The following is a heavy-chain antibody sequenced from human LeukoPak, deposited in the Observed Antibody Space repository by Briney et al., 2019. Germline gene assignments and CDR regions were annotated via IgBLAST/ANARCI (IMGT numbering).Heavy chain of an antibody. CDR2: ISSSSSYI. V-gene: IGHV3-21*01. CDR3: ARDGARGGYFDY. CDR1: GFTFSTYA. J-gene: IGHJ4*02. Sequence: GGSLRLSCAASGFTFSTYAMTWVRQAPGKGLEWVSSISSSSSYIYYADSVKGRFTISRDNAKNSLYLQMNSLRAEDTAVYYCARDGARGGYFDYWGQGTLVTVSS. D-gene: IGHD4/OR15-4a*01.